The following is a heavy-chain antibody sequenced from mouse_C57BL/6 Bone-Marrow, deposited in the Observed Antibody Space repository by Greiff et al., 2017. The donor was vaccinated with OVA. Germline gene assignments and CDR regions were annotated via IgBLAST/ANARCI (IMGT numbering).Heavy chain of an antibody. J-gene: IGHJ4*01. D-gene: IGHD4-1*01. V-gene: IGHV5-17*01. CDR2: ISSGSSTI. CDR3: ARTGYYAMDY. CDR1: GFTFSDYG. Sequence: EVKLVESGGGLVKPGGSLKLSCAASGFTFSDYGMHWVRQAPEKGLEWVAYISSGSSTIYYADTVKGRFTISRDNAKNTLFLPMTSLRSEDTAMYYCARTGYYAMDYWGQGTSVTVSS.